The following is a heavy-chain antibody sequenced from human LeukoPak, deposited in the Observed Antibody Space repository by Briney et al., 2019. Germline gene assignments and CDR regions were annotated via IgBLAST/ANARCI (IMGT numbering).Heavy chain of an antibody. D-gene: IGHD2-2*01. CDR1: GFTFDDYA. Sequence: GRSLRLSCAASGFTFDDYAMHWVRQAPGKGLEWVSGISWNSGSIGYADSVKGRFTISRDNAKNSLYLQMNSPRAEDMALYYCAKEKVVVVPAARDYYYYYYMDVWGKGTTVTVSS. CDR2: ISWNSGSI. J-gene: IGHJ6*03. CDR3: AKEKVVVVPAARDYYYYYYMDV. V-gene: IGHV3-9*03.